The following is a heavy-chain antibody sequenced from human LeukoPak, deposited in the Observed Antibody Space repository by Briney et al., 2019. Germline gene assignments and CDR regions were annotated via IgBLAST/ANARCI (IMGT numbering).Heavy chain of an antibody. CDR2: ISGDGADT. Sequence: QTGGSLRLSCAASGIYFSSHGMNWVRQAPGKGLEWVSTISGDGADTFYADSVKGRFAISRDNSKNTLYLHMNSLRPEDTAIYYCARDKVEGPTKFGSWGQGIRVTVSS. J-gene: IGHJ5*01. CDR3: ARDKVEGPTKFGS. CDR1: GIYFSSHG. D-gene: IGHD5-24*01. V-gene: IGHV3-23*01.